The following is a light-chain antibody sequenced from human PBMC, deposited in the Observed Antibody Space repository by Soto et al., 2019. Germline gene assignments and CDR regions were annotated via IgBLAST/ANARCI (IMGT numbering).Light chain of an antibody. Sequence: DIQMTQSPSTPSASVGDRVTITCRASQSIDNWLAWYQQKPGKAPNLLIYQASGLQSGVPSRFSGSGSGTEYTLTISSLQSDDFATYYCRQYHSYPYTFGQGTKLEIK. J-gene: IGKJ2*01. CDR2: QAS. CDR1: QSIDNW. V-gene: IGKV1-5*03. CDR3: RQYHSYPYT.